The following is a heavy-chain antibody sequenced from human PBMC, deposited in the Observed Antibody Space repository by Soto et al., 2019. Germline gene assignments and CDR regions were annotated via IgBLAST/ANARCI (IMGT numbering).Heavy chain of an antibody. Sequence: QVQLVQSGAEVKKPGSSVKVSCKASGGTFSSYTISWVRQAPGQGLEWMGRIIPILGIANYAQKFQGRVTITADKSTSTAYRELSSLRSGDTAVYYCARRSPPAGYSSSDYYGMDVWGQGTTVTVSS. CDR1: GGTFSSYT. J-gene: IGHJ6*02. CDR3: ARRSPPAGYSSSDYYGMDV. D-gene: IGHD6-13*01. CDR2: IIPILGIA. V-gene: IGHV1-69*02.